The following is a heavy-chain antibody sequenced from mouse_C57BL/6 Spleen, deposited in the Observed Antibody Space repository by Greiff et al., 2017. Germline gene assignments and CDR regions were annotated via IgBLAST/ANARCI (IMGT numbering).Heavy chain of an antibody. CDR2: IYPSDSET. CDR3: ARWGEGYGKDY. CDR1: GYTFTSYW. J-gene: IGHJ2*01. Sequence: QVQLKQPGAELVRPGSSVKLSCKASGYTFTSYWMDWVKQRPGQGLEWIGNIYPSDSETHYNQKFKDKATLTVDKSSSTAYMQLSSLTSEDSAVYYCARWGEGYGKDYWGQGTTLTVSS. V-gene: IGHV1-61*01. D-gene: IGHD3-2*02.